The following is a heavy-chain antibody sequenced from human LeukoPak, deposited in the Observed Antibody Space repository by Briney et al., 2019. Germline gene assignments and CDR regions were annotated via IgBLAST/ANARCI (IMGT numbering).Heavy chain of an antibody. CDR3: ARGDYGSSLNF. CDR1: GFTFSNSW. J-gene: IGHJ4*02. CDR2: INGEGSDK. Sequence: GGSLRLSCAASGFTFSNSWMTWVRQVPGKGLEWVATINGEGSDKYYVDSVKGRFIISRDNAKNSLHLQMSSLRADDTAVYYCARGDYGSSLNFWGQGTLVTVSS. V-gene: IGHV3-7*03. D-gene: IGHD4-17*01.